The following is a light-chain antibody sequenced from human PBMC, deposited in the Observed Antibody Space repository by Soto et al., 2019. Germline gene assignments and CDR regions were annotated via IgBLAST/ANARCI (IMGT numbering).Light chain of an antibody. CDR1: QSVSSN. V-gene: IGKV3-15*01. J-gene: IGKJ5*01. CDR3: QQYNNWPPLIT. CDR2: GAS. Sequence: EIVMTQSPATLSVSPGERATLSCRASQSVSSNLAWYQQKPGQAPRLLIYGASTRATGIPARFSGSGPGTEFTLTISSLQSEDFAVYDCQQYNNWPPLITFGQGTRLEIK.